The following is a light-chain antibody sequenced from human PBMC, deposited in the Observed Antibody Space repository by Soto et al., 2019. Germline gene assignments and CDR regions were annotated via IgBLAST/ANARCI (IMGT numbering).Light chain of an antibody. V-gene: IGKV3D-15*01. Sequence: EIVMTQSSATLSVSPVERATLSCRASQSISSNLAWYQQKPGQAPRLLIYGASNRATGIPDRFSGSGSGTEFTLTISSLQSEDFAVYYCQQYNNWPPITFGQGTRLEIK. CDR3: QQYNNWPPIT. CDR1: QSISSN. CDR2: GAS. J-gene: IGKJ5*01.